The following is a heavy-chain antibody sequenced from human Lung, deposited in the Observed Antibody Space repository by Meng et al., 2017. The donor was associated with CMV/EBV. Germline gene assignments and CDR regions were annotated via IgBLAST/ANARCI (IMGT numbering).Heavy chain of an antibody. CDR3: ARAGRSYLYYFDY. D-gene: IGHD3-22*01. CDR1: GDSVSSNSAA. CDR2: TFYRSKWYN. V-gene: IGHV6-1*01. J-gene: IGHJ4*02. Sequence: QTLPLPXAIPGDSVSSNSAACNWIRQSPSRGLEWLGTTFYRSKWYNNYGVSVKSRITINADTSKNQLSLQLTSVTPEDTAVYFCARAGRSYLYYFDYWGQGXLVTVSS.